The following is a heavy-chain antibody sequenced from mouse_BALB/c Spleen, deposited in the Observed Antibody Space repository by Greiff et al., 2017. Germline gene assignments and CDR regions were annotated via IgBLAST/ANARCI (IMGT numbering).Heavy chain of an antibody. CDR2: ISDGGSYT. CDR1: GFTFSDYY. CDR3: ARDRPYYGTYAMDY. Sequence: EVKLMESGGGLVKPGGSLKLSCAASGFTFSDYYMYWVRQTPEKRLEWVATISDGGSYTYYPDSVKGRFTISRDNAKNNLYLQMSSLKSEDTAMYYCARDRPYYGTYAMDYWGQGTSVTVSS. D-gene: IGHD1-1*01. V-gene: IGHV5-4*02. J-gene: IGHJ4*01.